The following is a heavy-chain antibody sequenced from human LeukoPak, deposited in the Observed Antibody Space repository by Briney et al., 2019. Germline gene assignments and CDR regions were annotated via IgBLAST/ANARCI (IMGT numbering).Heavy chain of an antibody. D-gene: IGHD6-13*01. CDR2: IYYSGST. Sequence: PSETLSLTCTVSGGSISSSSYYWGWIRQPPGKGLEWIGSIYYSGSTYYNPSLKGRVTISVDTSKNQFSLKLSSVTAADTAVYYCARLPLYSSSWTEAYYFDYWGQGTLVTVSS. CDR1: GGSISSSSYY. J-gene: IGHJ4*02. V-gene: IGHV4-39*01. CDR3: ARLPLYSSSWTEAYYFDY.